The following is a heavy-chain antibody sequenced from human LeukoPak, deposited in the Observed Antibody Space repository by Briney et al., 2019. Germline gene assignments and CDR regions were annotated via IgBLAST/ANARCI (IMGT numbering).Heavy chain of an antibody. CDR3: SSGLLGYYYYMDV. Sequence: PGGSLRLSCAASGYTFNIHGMHWVRQAPGKGLEWVAFIRYDGSNKYYADSVKGRFTISRDNSKNTLYLQMNSLRAEDTAVYYCSSGLLGYYYYMDVWGKGTTVTISS. J-gene: IGHJ6*03. CDR2: IRYDGSNK. V-gene: IGHV3-30*02. CDR1: GYTFNIHG. D-gene: IGHD3-10*01.